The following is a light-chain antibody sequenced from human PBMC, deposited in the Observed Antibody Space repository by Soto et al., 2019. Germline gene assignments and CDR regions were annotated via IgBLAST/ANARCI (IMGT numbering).Light chain of an antibody. J-gene: IGLJ1*01. Sequence: QSALTQPASVSGSPGQSITISCTGTSSDVGSYNLVSWYQQHPGKAPKLMIYEVSKRPSGVSNRFTGSKSGNTASLTISGLQAEDEAEYYCCSYTGSTEVFGSGTKLTVL. V-gene: IGLV2-23*02. CDR1: SSDVGSYNL. CDR3: CSYTGSTEV. CDR2: EVS.